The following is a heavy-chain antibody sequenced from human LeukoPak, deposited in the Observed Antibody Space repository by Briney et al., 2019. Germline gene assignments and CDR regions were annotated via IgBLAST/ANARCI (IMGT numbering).Heavy chain of an antibody. CDR1: GFTFSSYA. D-gene: IGHD2-15*01. CDR3: ARGSGVQRCSVGSCYSSWFDP. Sequence: PGRSLRLSCAASGFTFSSYAMHWVRQAPGKGLEWVAVISYDGSNKYYADSVKGRFTISRDNSKNTLYLQMNSLRAEDTAVYYCARGSGVQRCSVGSCYSSWFDPWGQGTLVTVSS. J-gene: IGHJ5*02. CDR2: ISYDGSNK. V-gene: IGHV3-30-3*01.